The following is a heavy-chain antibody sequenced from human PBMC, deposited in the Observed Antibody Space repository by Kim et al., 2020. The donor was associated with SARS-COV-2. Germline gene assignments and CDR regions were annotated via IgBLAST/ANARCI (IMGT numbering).Heavy chain of an antibody. V-gene: IGHV1-69*13. Sequence: SVKVSCKASGGTFSSYAISWVRQAPGQGLEWMGGIIPIFGTANYAQKFQGRVTITADESTSTAYMELSSLRSEDTAVYYCARVPKYSITAYGMDVWGQGTTVTVSS. J-gene: IGHJ6*02. CDR1: GGTFSSYA. CDR3: ARVPKYSITAYGMDV. CDR2: IIPIFGTA. D-gene: IGHD6-6*01.